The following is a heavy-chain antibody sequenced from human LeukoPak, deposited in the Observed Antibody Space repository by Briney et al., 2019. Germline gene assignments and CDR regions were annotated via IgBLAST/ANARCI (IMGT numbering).Heavy chain of an antibody. CDR3: ASTLITFGGLMTFHFDS. D-gene: IGHD3-16*01. V-gene: IGHV4-59*01. CDR2: IYSSGST. CDR1: GRSISSYY. Sequence: SETLSLTCTLSGRSISSYYWSWLRQPPGKGLEWIGYIYSSGSTNYNPSLNSRVTISVDTSKKHFSLQLTSVTAADTAVYYCASTLITFGGLMTFHFDSWGQGTLVTVSS. J-gene: IGHJ4*02.